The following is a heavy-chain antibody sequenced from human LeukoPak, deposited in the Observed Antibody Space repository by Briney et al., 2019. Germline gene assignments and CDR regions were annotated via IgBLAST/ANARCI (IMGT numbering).Heavy chain of an antibody. V-gene: IGHV3-21*01. J-gene: IGHJ4*02. CDR2: ISSNINYI. D-gene: IGHD3-10*01. CDR3: ARDLPGYYGSGSYYYYDY. Sequence: PGGSLRLSCAASGFTFSSHAMNWVCQAPGKGLEWVSSISSNINYIQYADSVKGRFTISRDNAKNSLYLQMNSLRAEDTAVYYCARDLPGYYGSGSYYYYDYWGQGTLVTVSS. CDR1: GFTFSSHA.